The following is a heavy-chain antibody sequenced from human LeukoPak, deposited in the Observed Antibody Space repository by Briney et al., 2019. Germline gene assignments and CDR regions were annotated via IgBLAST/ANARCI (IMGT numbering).Heavy chain of an antibody. CDR1: GYTFTSYY. CDR3: ASQYSSSWTVDVSPFDY. Sequence: ASVKVSCKASGYTFTSYYMHWVRQATGQGLEWMGIINPSGGSTSYAQKFQGRVTMTRDTSTSTVYMELSSLRSEDTAVYYCASQYSSSWTVDVSPFDYWGQGTLVTVSS. J-gene: IGHJ4*02. V-gene: IGHV1-46*01. CDR2: INPSGGST. D-gene: IGHD6-13*01.